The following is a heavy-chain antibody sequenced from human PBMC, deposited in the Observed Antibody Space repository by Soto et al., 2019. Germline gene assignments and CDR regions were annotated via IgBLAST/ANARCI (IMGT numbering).Heavy chain of an antibody. J-gene: IGHJ4*02. D-gene: IGHD1-1*01. CDR1: GFTLGNYW. Sequence: EVQLVESGGGLVQSGGSLRLSCAASGFTLGNYWMHWVRQAPGKGLVWVSRINDYGTTINYAESVEGRFSISRDDAKSEVYLQMNNLRAEDSAVYYGARGGLERFDYWGQGALVTVSS. CDR2: INDYGTTI. CDR3: ARGGLERFDY. V-gene: IGHV3-74*01.